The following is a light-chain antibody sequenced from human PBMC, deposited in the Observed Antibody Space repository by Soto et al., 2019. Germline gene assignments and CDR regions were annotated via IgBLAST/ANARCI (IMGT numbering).Light chain of an antibody. CDR3: HQYNNWPYT. Sequence: EMVMTQSPATLSVSPGDRATLSCRASQSVSTNLAWYQQKPGQAPRLLIYGASTRATGIPARFSGSGSGTEFTLTISSLQSEDFAVYYCHQYNNWPYTFGQGTKLEI. CDR1: QSVSTN. V-gene: IGKV3-15*01. J-gene: IGKJ2*01. CDR2: GAS.